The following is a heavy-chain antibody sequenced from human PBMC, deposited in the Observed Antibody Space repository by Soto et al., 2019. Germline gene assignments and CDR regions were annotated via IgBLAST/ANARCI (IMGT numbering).Heavy chain of an antibody. V-gene: IGHV4-30-2*01. J-gene: IGHJ4*02. CDR3: ARLYYGDYAYFDY. Sequence: QLQLQESGSGLVKPSQTLSLTCAVSGGSISSGGYSWSCIRQPPGKGLEWIGYIYHSGSTSYNPSLKSRVTISVDRSKNQFSLKLSSVTAADTAVYYCARLYYGDYAYFDYWGQGTLVTVSS. D-gene: IGHD4-17*01. CDR2: IYHSGST. CDR1: GGSISSGGYS.